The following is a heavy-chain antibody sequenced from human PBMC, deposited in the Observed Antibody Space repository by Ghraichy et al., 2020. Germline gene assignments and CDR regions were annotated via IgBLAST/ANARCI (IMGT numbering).Heavy chain of an antibody. V-gene: IGHV4-34*01. J-gene: IGHJ6*02. Sequence: SETLSLTCAVYGGSFSGYYWSWIRQPPGKGLEWIGEINHSGSTNYNPSLKSRVTISVDTSKNQFSLKLSSVTAADTAVYYCARRGRYCSGGSCYRINYYYYYGMDVWGQGTTVTVSS. CDR3: ARRGRYCSGGSCYRINYYYYYGMDV. D-gene: IGHD2-15*01. CDR2: INHSGST. CDR1: GGSFSGYY.